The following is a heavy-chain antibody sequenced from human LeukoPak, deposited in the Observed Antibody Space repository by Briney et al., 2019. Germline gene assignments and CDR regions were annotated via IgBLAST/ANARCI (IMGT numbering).Heavy chain of an antibody. D-gene: IGHD3-9*01. Sequence: GGSLRLSCAASGSTFSSYGMHWVRQAPGKGLEWVAVISFDGSNKYYADSVEGRLTISRDNAKNSLSLQMNSLRADDAAVYYCARASSKQLAGYLPDGFDIWGQGTMVTVSS. CDR1: GSTFSSYG. CDR3: ARASSKQLAGYLPDGFDI. CDR2: ISFDGSNK. V-gene: IGHV3-30*03. J-gene: IGHJ3*02.